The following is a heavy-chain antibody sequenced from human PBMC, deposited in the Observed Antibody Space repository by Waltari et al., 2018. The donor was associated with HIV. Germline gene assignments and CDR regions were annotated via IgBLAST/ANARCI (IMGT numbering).Heavy chain of an antibody. Sequence: QVQLVQSGAEVKKPGASVKVSCKASGYTFTGYYMHWVRQAPGQGLEWMGWINPNRGGTNYAQKFQGRVTMTRDTSISTAYMELSRLRSDDTAVYYCARDKGRVNWNYGGVNWFDPWGQGTLVTVSS. CDR3: ARDKGRVNWNYGGVNWFDP. CDR1: GYTFTGYY. CDR2: INPNRGGT. V-gene: IGHV1-2*02. D-gene: IGHD1-7*01. J-gene: IGHJ5*02.